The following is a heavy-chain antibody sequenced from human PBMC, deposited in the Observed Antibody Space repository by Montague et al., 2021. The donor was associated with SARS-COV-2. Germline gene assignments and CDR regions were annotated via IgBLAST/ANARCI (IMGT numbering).Heavy chain of an antibody. V-gene: IGHV4-59*02. D-gene: IGHD1-14*01. CDR3: ARETMTADAFDI. CDR2: FYSVGST. CDR1: GASVSSSD. Sequence: SETLSLTCTVSGASVSSSDWGWIRQSPGKGLEWIGYFYSVGSTDYNPSLKSRATISRDTSKNQFSLKVRSVTAADTAIYYCARETMTADAFDIWSQGTMVTVSS. J-gene: IGHJ3*02.